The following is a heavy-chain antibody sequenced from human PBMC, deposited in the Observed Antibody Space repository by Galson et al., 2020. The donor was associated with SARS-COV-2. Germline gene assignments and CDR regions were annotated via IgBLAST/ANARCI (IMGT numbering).Heavy chain of an antibody. CDR3: AKDIVLWFGESIPGHNWFDP. J-gene: IGHJ5*02. CDR2: ISYDGSNK. CDR1: GFTFSSYG. Sequence: GGSLRLSCAASGFTFSSYGMHWVRQAPGKGLEWVAVISYDGSNKYYADSVKGRFTISRDNSKNTLYLQMNSLRAEDTAVYYCAKDIVLWFGESIPGHNWFDPWGQVTLVTVSS. V-gene: IGHV3-30*18. D-gene: IGHD3-10*01.